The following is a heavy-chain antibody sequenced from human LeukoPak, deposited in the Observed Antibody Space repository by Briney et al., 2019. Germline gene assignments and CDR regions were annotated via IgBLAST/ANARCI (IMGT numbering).Heavy chain of an antibody. Sequence: GGSLRFFCAASGFTFSNAWMSWVRQAPGKGLEWVGRIKSKTDGGTTDYAAPVKGRFTISRDDSKNTLYLQMNSLKTEDTAVYYCTTRTVRGDGYNYVTNEYWGQGTLVTVSS. CDR3: TTRTVRGDGYNYVTNEY. J-gene: IGHJ4*02. D-gene: IGHD5-24*01. V-gene: IGHV3-15*01. CDR2: IKSKTDGGTT. CDR1: GFTFSNAW.